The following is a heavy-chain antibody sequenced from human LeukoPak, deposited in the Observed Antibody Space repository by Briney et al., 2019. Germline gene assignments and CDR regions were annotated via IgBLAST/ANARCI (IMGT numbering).Heavy chain of an antibody. Sequence: SGPTLVNPTQTLTLTCTFSGFSLSTRGAGVGWIRPPPGKALEWLALIYWDGDKRCSPSLKSRVTITKDTSENQVVLTMTNMDPVDTATYFCAHRPGRGIPAAHWGQGTLVTVSS. J-gene: IGHJ1*01. CDR3: AHRPGRGIPAAH. V-gene: IGHV2-5*02. CDR1: GFSLSTRGAG. CDR2: IYWDGDK. D-gene: IGHD2-21*01.